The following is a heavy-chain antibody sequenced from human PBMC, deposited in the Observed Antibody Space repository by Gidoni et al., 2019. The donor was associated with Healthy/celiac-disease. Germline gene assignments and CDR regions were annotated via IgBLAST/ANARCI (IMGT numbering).Heavy chain of an antibody. CDR2: ISYDGSNK. J-gene: IGHJ4*02. Sequence: QVQLVESGGGVVQPGRSLRLSCAASGFTFSSYAMHWVRQAPGKGLEWVAVISYDGSNKYYADSVKDRFTISRDNSKNTLYLQMNSLRAEDTAVYYCARDFERVMEVYASYYFDYWGQGTLVTVSS. CDR3: ARDFERVMEVYASYYFDY. CDR1: GFTFSSYA. D-gene: IGHD2-8*02. V-gene: IGHV3-30-3*01.